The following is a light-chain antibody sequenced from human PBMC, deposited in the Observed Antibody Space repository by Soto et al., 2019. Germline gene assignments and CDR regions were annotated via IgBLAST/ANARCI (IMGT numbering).Light chain of an antibody. Sequence: MTQSPATLSASVGDRVTITCRASQGISSWLAWYQQKPGKAPKFLIYDASNLESGVPSRFSGSGSGTEFTLTISSLQPDDFATYYCQQYSSYWTFGQGTKVDIK. V-gene: IGKV1-5*01. J-gene: IGKJ1*01. CDR3: QQYSSYWT. CDR2: DAS. CDR1: QGISSW.